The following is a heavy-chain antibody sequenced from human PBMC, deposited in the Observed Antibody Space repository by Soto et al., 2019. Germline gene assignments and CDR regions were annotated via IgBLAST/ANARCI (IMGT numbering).Heavy chain of an antibody. J-gene: IGHJ5*02. D-gene: IGHD3-10*01. CDR3: ARVPPYYGSGSYYPQNWFDP. CDR2: MNPNSGNT. Sequence: ASVKVSCKASGYTFTSYDINWVRQATGQGLEWMGWMNPNSGNTGYAQKFQGRVTMTRNTSISTAYMELSSLRPEDTAVYYCARVPPYYGSGSYYPQNWFDPWGQGTLVTVSS. V-gene: IGHV1-8*01. CDR1: GYTFTSYD.